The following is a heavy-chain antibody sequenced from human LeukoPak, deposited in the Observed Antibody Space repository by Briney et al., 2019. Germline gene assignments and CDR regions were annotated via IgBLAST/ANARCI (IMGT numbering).Heavy chain of an antibody. V-gene: IGHV1-18*01. D-gene: IGHD4-11*01. CDR1: GYTFTRYG. CDR3: ARADYSRDYYYYYYMDV. J-gene: IGHJ6*03. Sequence: ASVKVSCKASGYTFTRYGISWVRQAPGQGLEWMGGISAYNGNTNYAQKLQGRVTMTTDTSTSTAYMELRSLRFEDTAVYYCARADYSRDYYYYYYMDVWGKGTTVTVSS. CDR2: ISAYNGNT.